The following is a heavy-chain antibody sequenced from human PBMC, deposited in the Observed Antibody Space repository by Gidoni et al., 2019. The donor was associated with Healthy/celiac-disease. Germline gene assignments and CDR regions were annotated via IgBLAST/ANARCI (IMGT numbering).Heavy chain of an antibody. J-gene: IGHJ4*02. V-gene: IGHV3-33*01. CDR3: ARDGGGAAEYYFDY. Sequence: VQLVESGGGVVQPGRSLRLSCAASGFTFSSYGMHWVRQAPGKGLEWVAVIWYDGSNKYYADSVKGRFTISRDNSKNTLYLQMNSLRAEDTAVYYCARDGGGAAEYYFDYWGQGTLVTVSS. CDR1: GFTFSSYG. D-gene: IGHD6-13*01. CDR2: IWYDGSNK.